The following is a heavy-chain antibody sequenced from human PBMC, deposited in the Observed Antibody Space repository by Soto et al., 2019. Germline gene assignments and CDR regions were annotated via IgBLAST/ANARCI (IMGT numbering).Heavy chain of an antibody. CDR3: ARVSGQLRAHRYFDL. V-gene: IGHV3-21*01. CDR1: GFTFSSYS. CDR2: ISSSSSYI. Sequence: EVQLVESGGGLVKPGGSLRLSCAASGFTFSSYSMNRVRQAPGKGLEWVSSISSSSSYIYYADSVKGRFTISRDNAKNSLYLQMNSLRAEDTAVYYCARVSGQLRAHRYFDLWGRGTLVTVSS. J-gene: IGHJ2*01. D-gene: IGHD2-2*01.